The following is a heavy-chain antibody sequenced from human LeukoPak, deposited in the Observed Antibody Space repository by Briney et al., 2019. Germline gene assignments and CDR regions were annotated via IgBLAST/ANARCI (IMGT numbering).Heavy chain of an antibody. V-gene: IGHV4-34*01. D-gene: IGHD3-10*01. CDR3: ARGSYYGSGSYVLDFDY. Sequence: SETLSLTCAVYGGSFSGYYWSWIRQPPGKGLEWIGEINHSGSTNYNPPLKSRVTISVDTSKNQFSLKLSSVTAADTAVYYCARGSYYGSGSYVLDFDYWGQGTLVTVSS. J-gene: IGHJ4*02. CDR2: INHSGST. CDR1: GGSFSGYY.